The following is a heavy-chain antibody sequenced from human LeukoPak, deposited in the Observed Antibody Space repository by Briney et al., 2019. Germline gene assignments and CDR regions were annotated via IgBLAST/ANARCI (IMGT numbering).Heavy chain of an antibody. J-gene: IGHJ4*02. CDR1: XXSXXSGDXX. CDR2: XYYSGTT. Sequence: SETLSLTCTXSXXSXXSGDXXXXXXRQXPGKGLEWIGYXYYSGTTYXNPXIESRVTISIDTSKNQFSLKLSSVTAADTAVYYCARDLFSYTTLRYFDYWGQGALVTVSS. V-gene: IGHV4-30-4*01. D-gene: IGHD2-15*01. CDR3: ARDLFSYTTLRYFDY.